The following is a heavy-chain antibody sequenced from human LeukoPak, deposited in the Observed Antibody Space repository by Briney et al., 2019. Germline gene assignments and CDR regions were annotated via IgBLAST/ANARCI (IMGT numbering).Heavy chain of an antibody. D-gene: IGHD2-2*02. V-gene: IGHV3-23*01. CDR2: ISGSGGST. CDR1: GFTFSSYA. Sequence: GGSLRLSCAASGFTFSSYAMSWVRQAPGKGLEWVSAISGSGGSTYYADSVKGRFTISRDNSKNTLYLQMNSLRAEATAVYYCAKDGVVVPAAIPLSLYGMDVWGQGTTVTVSS. CDR3: AKDGVVVPAAIPLSLYGMDV. J-gene: IGHJ6*02.